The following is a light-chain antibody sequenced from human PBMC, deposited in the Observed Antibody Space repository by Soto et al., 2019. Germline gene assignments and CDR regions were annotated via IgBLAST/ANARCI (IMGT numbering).Light chain of an antibody. CDR2: DGS. CDR1: QTINSW. V-gene: IGKV1-5*01. Sequence: DIQMTQSPATLSASLGDRVTITCRASQTINSWLAWYQQKPRQAPKLLIYDGSTWQSGVPARFSGSGSGTEFTLTISSLQPDDFATYYCQQYSNLSYTFGQGTKV. J-gene: IGKJ2*01. CDR3: QQYSNLSYT.